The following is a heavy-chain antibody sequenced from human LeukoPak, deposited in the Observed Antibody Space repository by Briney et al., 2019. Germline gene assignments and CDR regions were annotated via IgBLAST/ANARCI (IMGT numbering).Heavy chain of an antibody. D-gene: IGHD1-26*01. V-gene: IGHV4-34*01. Sequence: SETLSLTCAVYGGSFSGYYWSWIRQPPGKGLEWIGEINHGGSTNYNPSLKSRVTISVDTSKNQFSLKLSSVTAADTAFYYCASQGHHGKIVGTTLSYFYMDVWGKGTTATVSS. CDR3: ASQGHHGKIVGTTLSYFYMDV. CDR1: GGSFSGYY. CDR2: INHGGST. J-gene: IGHJ6*03.